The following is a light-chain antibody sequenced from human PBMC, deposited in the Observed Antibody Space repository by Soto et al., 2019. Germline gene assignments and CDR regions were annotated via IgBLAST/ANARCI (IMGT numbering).Light chain of an antibody. CDR3: QQYGSSPFT. V-gene: IGKV3-20*01. J-gene: IGKJ4*01. CDR1: QSVSSSY. Sequence: EIVLTQSPGTLSLSPGERATLSCRASQSVSSSYLAWYQQKPGQAPRLLIYGASSRATGIPDRLGGSGSATDFTLTISRLEPEDFAVYYCQQYGSSPFTFGGSSKVEIK. CDR2: GAS.